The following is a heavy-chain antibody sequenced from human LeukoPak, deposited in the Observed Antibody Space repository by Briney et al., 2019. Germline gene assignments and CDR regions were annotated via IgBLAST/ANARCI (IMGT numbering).Heavy chain of an antibody. D-gene: IGHD1-1*01. CDR3: ARSSHVYNHIDY. CDR1: GYSISSGYY. CDR2: IYHSGRT. J-gene: IGHJ4*02. V-gene: IGHV4-38-2*01. Sequence: SETLSLTCPVSGYSISSGYYWGWIRQPPGKGLEWIGSIYHSGRTYYNPSLKSRVTISVDTSKNQFSLKLSSVTAADTAVYYCARSSHVYNHIDYWGQGTLLTVSS.